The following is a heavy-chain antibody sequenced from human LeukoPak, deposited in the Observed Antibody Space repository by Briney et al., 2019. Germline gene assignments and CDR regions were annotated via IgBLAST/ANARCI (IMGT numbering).Heavy chain of an antibody. J-gene: IGHJ4*02. Sequence: ASVKVSCKASGYTFTSYGISWVRQAPGQGLEWMGWINPNSGGTNYAQKFQGRVTMTRDTSISTAYMELSRLRSNDTAVYYCARLYSSGLTGGIEYWGQGTLVTVSS. CDR1: GYTFTSYG. CDR2: INPNSGGT. D-gene: IGHD6-19*01. CDR3: ARLYSSGLTGGIEY. V-gene: IGHV1-2*02.